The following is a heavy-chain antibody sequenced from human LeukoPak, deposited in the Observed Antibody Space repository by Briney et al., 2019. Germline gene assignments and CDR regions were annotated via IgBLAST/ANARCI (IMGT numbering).Heavy chain of an antibody. D-gene: IGHD5-24*01. CDR2: ITPIFGTA. V-gene: IGHV1-69*05. CDR3: AREGVGDGYNYGYYYYMDV. CDR1: GGTFSSYA. J-gene: IGHJ6*03. Sequence: SVKVSCKASGGTFSSYAISWVRQAPGQGLEWMGGITPIFGTANYAQKFQGRVTIATDESTSTAYMELSSLRSEDTAVYYCAREGVGDGYNYGYYYYMDVWGKGTTVTVSS.